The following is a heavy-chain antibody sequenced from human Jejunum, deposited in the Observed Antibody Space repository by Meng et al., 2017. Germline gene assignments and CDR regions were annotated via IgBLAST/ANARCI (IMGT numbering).Heavy chain of an antibody. CDR2: IYHSGST. V-gene: IGHV4-4*02. D-gene: IGHD6-6*01. CDR3: ASGQLVMGFDS. Sequence: QVQVQASGPGLVKPSGTLSLPCAVSGGSIGSDNWWNWVRQPPGKGLEWIGEIYHSGSTNYNPSLKSRVTILVDKSKNQFSLKLTSVTAADTAVYYCASGQLVMGFDSWGQGTLVTVSS. J-gene: IGHJ4*02. CDR1: GGSIGSDNW.